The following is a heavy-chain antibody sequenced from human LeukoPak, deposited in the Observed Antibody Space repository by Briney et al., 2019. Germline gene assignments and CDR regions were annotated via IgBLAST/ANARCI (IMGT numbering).Heavy chain of an antibody. CDR3: STSCYLYNAGSFLGSYYYYYMDV. V-gene: IGHV4-34*01. J-gene: IGHJ6*03. CDR2: INHSGST. D-gene: IGHD2-2*01. Sequence: SPSETLSLTCAVYGGSFSGYYWSWIRQPPGKGLEWIGEINHSGSTNYNPSLKSRVTISVDTSKNQFSLKLSSVTAADTAGGCSSTSCYLYNAGSFLGSYYYYYMDVWGQGTLVTVSS. CDR1: GGSFSGYY.